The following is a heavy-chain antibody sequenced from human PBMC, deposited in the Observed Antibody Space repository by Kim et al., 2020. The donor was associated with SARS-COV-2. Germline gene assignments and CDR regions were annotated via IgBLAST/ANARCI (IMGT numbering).Heavy chain of an antibody. CDR3: ASQARRLLRFGALGDF. V-gene: IGHV4-39*02. CDR1: GASIKNSDSY. J-gene: IGHJ4*01. D-gene: IGHD3-10*01. CDR2: FSYSETT. Sequence: SETLSLTCSVSGASIKNSDSYWGWIRQSPGKGLEWIGSFSYSETTYYNPSLKSRVTISVDTSNNHLSLTIRSATAADTALYYCASQARRLLRFGALGDF.